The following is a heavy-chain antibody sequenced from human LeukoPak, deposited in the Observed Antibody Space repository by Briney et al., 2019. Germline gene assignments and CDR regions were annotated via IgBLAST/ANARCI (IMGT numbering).Heavy chain of an antibody. CDR2: IAYNGIP. J-gene: IGHJ4*02. CDR1: GGSIDSDY. Sequence: SETLSLTCTVSGGSIDSDYWTWIRQSPGKGLEWIGYIAYNGIPNYNPSLKSRLTISRDTSKNQFSLNLSSVTAADTAVYYCARERHGHPFDSWGQGTLVTVSS. CDR3: ARERHGHPFDS. V-gene: IGHV4-59*01.